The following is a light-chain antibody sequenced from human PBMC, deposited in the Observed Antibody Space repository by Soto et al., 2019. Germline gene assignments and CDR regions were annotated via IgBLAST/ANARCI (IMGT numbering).Light chain of an antibody. CDR1: RSDVGGYNY. CDR2: EVT. V-gene: IGLV2-14*01. J-gene: IGLJ2*01. CDR3: SSYTSGGGLV. Sequence: QSVLTQPAAVSGSPGQSVTISCTGTRSDVGGYNYVSWYQQYPGKAPKVIICEVTNRPSGVSNRFSGSKSGNTASLTISGLQAEDEADYYCSSYTSGGGLVFGGGTKLTVL.